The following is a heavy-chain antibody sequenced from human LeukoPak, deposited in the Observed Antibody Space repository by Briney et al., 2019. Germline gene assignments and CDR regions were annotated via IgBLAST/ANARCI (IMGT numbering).Heavy chain of an antibody. J-gene: IGHJ4*02. V-gene: IGHV4-30-4*01. CDR1: GGSVSSGDYF. Sequence: SQTLSLTCTVSGGSVSSGDYFWSWIRQPPGKGLEWIGYIHYSGSTYYNPSLKSRVAISLDTSKNQFSLRLSSVTAADTAVYYCASPTNYDFDTWGQGTLVTVSS. D-gene: IGHD4/OR15-4a*01. CDR2: IHYSGST. CDR3: ASPTNYDFDT.